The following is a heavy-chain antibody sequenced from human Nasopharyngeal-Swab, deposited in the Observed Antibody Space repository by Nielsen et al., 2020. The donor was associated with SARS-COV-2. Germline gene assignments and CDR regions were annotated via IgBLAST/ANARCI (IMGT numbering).Heavy chain of an antibody. CDR2: IKKDGSEK. J-gene: IGHJ3*02. D-gene: IGHD1-26*01. Sequence: WIRQPPGKGLEWVANIKKDGSEKYYVDSVKGRFTISRDNTKNSVYLQMNSLRAEDTAVYYCVRMGDYTLNGFDIWGQGTMVTVSS. CDR3: VRMGDYTLNGFDI. V-gene: IGHV3-7*01.